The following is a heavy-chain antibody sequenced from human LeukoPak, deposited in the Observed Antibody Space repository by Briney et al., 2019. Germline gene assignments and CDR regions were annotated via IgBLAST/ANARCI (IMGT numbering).Heavy chain of an antibody. D-gene: IGHD3-16*01. V-gene: IGHV1-2*02. J-gene: IGHJ6*02. CDR3: ARSLEVALIGGMDV. CDR1: GYTFTGYY. CDR2: INPSSGGT. Sequence: ASVKVSCKASGYTFTGYYMHWVRQAPGQGLEWMGWINPSSGGTNYAQKFQGRDTMTRDTSISTAYMELSRLRSDDTAVYYCARSLEVALIGGMDVWGQGTTVTVSS.